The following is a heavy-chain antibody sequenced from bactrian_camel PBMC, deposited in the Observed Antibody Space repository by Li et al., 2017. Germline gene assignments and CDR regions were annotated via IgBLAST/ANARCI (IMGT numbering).Heavy chain of an antibody. V-gene: IGHV3S6*01. CDR1: EYTYSTYC. CDR2: IWSGGTTT. CDR3: AAWGSGGAGCYEGPDLFGI. J-gene: IGHJ6*01. D-gene: IGHD3*01. Sequence: HVQLVESGGGSVQGGGSLRLSCVASEYTYSTYCWGWFRQAPGKEREGVAAIWSGGTTTTYTDSVKGRFNISEDNAKNTLILQMNCLKPEDTAMYYCAAWGSGGAGCYEGPDLFGIWGQGTQVTVS.